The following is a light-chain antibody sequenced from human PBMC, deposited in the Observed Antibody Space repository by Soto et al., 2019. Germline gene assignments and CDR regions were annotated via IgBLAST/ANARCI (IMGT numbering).Light chain of an antibody. Sequence: QPVLTQSPSASASLGASVKLTCTLSSGHSSYAIAWHQQQPGKGPRFLMRLNSDGSHNKGDGIPNRFSGSSSGAERYLTISSLQSEDEADYYCQTWGTGVRVFGAGTKLTVL. CDR2: LNSDGSH. J-gene: IGLJ2*01. CDR1: SGHSSYA. CDR3: QTWGTGVRV. V-gene: IGLV4-69*01.